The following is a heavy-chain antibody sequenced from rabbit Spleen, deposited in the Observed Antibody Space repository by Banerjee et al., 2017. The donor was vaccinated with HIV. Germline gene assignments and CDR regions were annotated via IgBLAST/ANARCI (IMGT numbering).Heavy chain of an antibody. J-gene: IGHJ6*01. D-gene: IGHD7-1*01. CDR1: GFSFSNSDY. Sequence: QEQLVESGGDLVKPGASLTLTCTASGFSFSNSDYMCWVRQAPGKGLEWISCIAGDSSGFTYSATWAKGRFTCSKTSSTTVTLQMTSLTVADTATYFCARDTGTSFSSYGMDLWGQGTLVTVS. V-gene: IGHV1S45*01. CDR3: ARDTGTSFSSYGMDL. CDR2: IAGDSSGFT.